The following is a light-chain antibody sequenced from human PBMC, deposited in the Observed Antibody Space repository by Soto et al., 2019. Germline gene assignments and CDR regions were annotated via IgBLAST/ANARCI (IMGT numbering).Light chain of an antibody. CDR3: QQSFNTLT. CDR1: QSISTD. CDR2: SAS. J-gene: IGKJ4*01. Sequence: DIQMTQSPSSLSASVGDRVTITCRASQSISTDVSWYQHRPGKAPKLLIYSASTLQSGVPPRFSGSGSETDFTLTISSLQPEDFATYYCQQSFNTLTFGGGTKVEIE. V-gene: IGKV1-39*01.